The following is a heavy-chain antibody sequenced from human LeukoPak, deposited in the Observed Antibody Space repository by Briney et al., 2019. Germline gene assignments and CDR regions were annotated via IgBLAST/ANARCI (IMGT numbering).Heavy chain of an antibody. J-gene: IGHJ5*02. D-gene: IGHD1-26*01. CDR3: AVGQGGAAS. CDR2: IYTSGST. V-gene: IGHV4-61*02. CDR1: GGSISSGSYY. Sequence: SETLSLTCTVSGGSISSGSYYWSWIRQPAGKGLEWIGRIYTSGSTNYNPSLKSRVTISVDMSKNQFSLKLSSVTAADTAVYYCAVGQGGAASWGLGTLVTVSS.